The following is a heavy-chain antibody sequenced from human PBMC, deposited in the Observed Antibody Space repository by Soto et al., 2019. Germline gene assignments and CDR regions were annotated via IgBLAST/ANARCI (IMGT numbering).Heavy chain of an antibody. J-gene: IGHJ3*02. V-gene: IGHV1-18*01. CDR1: GYTFTSYG. CDR2: ISAYNGNT. Sequence: ASVKVSCKASGYTFTSYGISWVRQAPGQGLEWMGWISAYNGNTNYAQKLQGRVTMTTDTSTSTAYMELRSLRSDDTAVYYCERGYRGYDSSGYRAFGIWGQGTMVTVSS. D-gene: IGHD3-22*01. CDR3: ERGYRGYDSSGYRAFGI.